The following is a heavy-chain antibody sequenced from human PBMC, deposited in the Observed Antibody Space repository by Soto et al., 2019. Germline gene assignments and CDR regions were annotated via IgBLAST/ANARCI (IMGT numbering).Heavy chain of an antibody. V-gene: IGHV1-69*12. J-gene: IGHJ3*02. CDR2: IVPIFRTT. Sequence: QVQLVQSGAEVKKSGSSVKVACKVSGDTFSNYAINWVRRAPGQGLEWMGAIVPIFRTTNYAQKFQGRVTITADAYPITAYMELSRLRSDDTATYYCAREASAPGTFREDASDIWGQGTKVTVSS. CDR1: GDTFSNYA. CDR3: AREASAPGTFREDASDI. D-gene: IGHD1-7*01.